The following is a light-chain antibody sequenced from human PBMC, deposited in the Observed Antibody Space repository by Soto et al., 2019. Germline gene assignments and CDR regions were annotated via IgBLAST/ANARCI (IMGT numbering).Light chain of an antibody. CDR3: QQYGSSPGFT. CDR2: GAS. J-gene: IGKJ3*01. V-gene: IGKV3-20*01. CDR1: QSVSSSY. Sequence: EIVLTQSPGTLSLSPGERATLSCRASQSVSSSYLAWYQQKPGQAPRLLIYGASSRATGIPDRFSGSGSGTXXXXXISXXXPEDFAVYYCQQYGSSPGFTFGPGTKVDIK.